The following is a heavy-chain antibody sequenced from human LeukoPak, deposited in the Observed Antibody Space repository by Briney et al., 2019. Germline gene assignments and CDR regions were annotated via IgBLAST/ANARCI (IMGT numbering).Heavy chain of an antibody. CDR1: GFTFSNAW. J-gene: IGHJ6*03. CDR2: IKSKTDGGTT. CDR3: TTDTYDYDGFWSGFYYMDV. V-gene: IGHV3-15*01. D-gene: IGHD3-3*01. Sequence: GGSLRLSCAASGFTFSNAWMSWVRQAPGKGLEWVGRIKSKTDGGTTDYAAPVKGRFTISRDDSKNTLYLQMNSLKTEDTAVYYCTTDTYDYDGFWSGFYYMDVWGKGTTVTVSS.